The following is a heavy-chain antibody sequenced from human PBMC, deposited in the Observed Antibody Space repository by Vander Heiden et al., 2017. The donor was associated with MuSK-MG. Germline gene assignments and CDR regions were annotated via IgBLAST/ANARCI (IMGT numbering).Heavy chain of an antibody. Sequence: EVQLVESGGGLVQPGGSLRLSCAASGFTFSSYTMNWVRQAPGKGLEWVSYISSGSSTRYYADSVKGRVTISRDNAKNSLYRQMNSLRAEETAVYYCARGYDSSGRYYYYYYMDVWGKGTTVTVSS. J-gene: IGHJ6*03. V-gene: IGHV3-48*01. D-gene: IGHD3-22*01. CDR1: GFTFSSYT. CDR3: ARGYDSSGRYYYYYYMDV. CDR2: ISSGSSTR.